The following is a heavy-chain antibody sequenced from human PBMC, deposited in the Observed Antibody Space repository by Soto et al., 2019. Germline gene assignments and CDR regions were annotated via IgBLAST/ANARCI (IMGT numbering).Heavy chain of an antibody. CDR1: GYTFTSYY. V-gene: IGHV1-46*01. CDR3: ARDGPVLSNYDILTGYYTRRYYYGMDV. CDR2: INPSGGST. Sequence: GASVKVSCKASGYTFTSYYMHWVRQAPGQGLEWMGIINPSGGSTSYAQKFQGRVTMTRDTSTSTVYMELSSLRSEDTAVYYCARDGPVLSNYDILTGYYTRRYYYGMDVWGQGTTVTVSS. D-gene: IGHD3-9*01. J-gene: IGHJ6*02.